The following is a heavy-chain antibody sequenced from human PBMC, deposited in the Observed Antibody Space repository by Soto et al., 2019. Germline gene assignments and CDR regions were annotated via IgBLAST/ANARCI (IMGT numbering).Heavy chain of an antibody. CDR1: GFTFSSYA. J-gene: IGHJ4*02. CDR2: ISYDGSNK. D-gene: IGHD1-26*01. Sequence: GGSLRLSCAASGFTFSSYAMHWVRQAPGKGLEWVAVISYDGSNKYYADSVKGRFTISRDNSKNTLYLQMNSLRAEDTAVYYCARADVGAMTFDYWGQGTLVTVPQ. V-gene: IGHV3-30-3*01. CDR3: ARADVGAMTFDY.